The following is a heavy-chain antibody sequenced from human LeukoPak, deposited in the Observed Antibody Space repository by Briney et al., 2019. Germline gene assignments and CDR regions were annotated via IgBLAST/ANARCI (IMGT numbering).Heavy chain of an antibody. V-gene: IGHV3-48*03. CDR1: GFTFISYG. CDR2: ISRTGNSI. CDR3: ARGPYSSNWYVDY. D-gene: IGHD6-13*01. J-gene: IGHJ4*02. Sequence: GGSLRLSCEASGFTFISYGLHWVRLAPGKGLEWISYISRTGNSIYYADSVKGRFTVSRDSAKNSLYLQMNSLRAEDTAVYYCARGPYSSNWYVDYWGQGTLVTVAS.